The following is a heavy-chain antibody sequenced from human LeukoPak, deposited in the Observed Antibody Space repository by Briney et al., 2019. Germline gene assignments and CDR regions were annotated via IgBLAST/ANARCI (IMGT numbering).Heavy chain of an antibody. V-gene: IGHV3-21*01. CDR3: VRDMTKVTTCYLQH. CDR2: ISGSSKHR. Sequence: GGSLRLSCAASGFTFTSYSMNWVRPAPGKGLEWVSSISGSSKHRYYADSVKGRFTISRDNAKSSLYLQMNSLRAEDTAVYYCVRDMTKVTTCYLQHWGQGTLVTVSS. J-gene: IGHJ1*01. D-gene: IGHD4-17*01. CDR1: GFTFTSYS.